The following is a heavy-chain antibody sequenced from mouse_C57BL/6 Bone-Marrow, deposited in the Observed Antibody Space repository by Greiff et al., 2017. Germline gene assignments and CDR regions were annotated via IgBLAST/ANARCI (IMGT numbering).Heavy chain of an antibody. J-gene: IGHJ2*01. D-gene: IGHD1-1*01. V-gene: IGHV5-16*01. CDR3: AREVITTMFDY. Sequence: EVKLVESEGGLVQPGSSMKLSCTASGFTFSDYYMAWVRQVPEKGLEWVANINYDGISTYYLDSLKSRFIISRDNAKNILYLQMSSLKSEDTATYYCAREVITTMFDYWGQGTTLTVSS. CDR2: INYDGIST. CDR1: GFTFSDYY.